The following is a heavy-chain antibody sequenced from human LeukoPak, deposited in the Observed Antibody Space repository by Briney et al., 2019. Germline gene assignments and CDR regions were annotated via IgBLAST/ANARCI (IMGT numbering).Heavy chain of an antibody. CDR1: GYTFTSYG. CDR3: ARDGDLWSGRGPYYFDY. Sequence: ASVKVSCKASGYTFTSYGISWVRQAPGQGLEWMGWISAYNGNTNYAQKLQGRVTMTTDTSTSTAYMELRSLRSDDTAVYYCARDGDLWSGRGPYYFDYWGQGTLVTVSS. CDR2: ISAYNGNT. V-gene: IGHV1-18*01. D-gene: IGHD3-3*01. J-gene: IGHJ4*02.